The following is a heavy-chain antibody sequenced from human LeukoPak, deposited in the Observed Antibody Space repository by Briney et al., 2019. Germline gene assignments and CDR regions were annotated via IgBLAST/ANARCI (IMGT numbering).Heavy chain of an antibody. V-gene: IGHV4-30-2*01. CDR1: GGSISSGSYY. J-gene: IGHJ2*01. CDR2: IYHSGST. D-gene: IGHD5-24*01. Sequence: SETLSLTCTVSGGSISSGSYYWSWIRQPPGKGLEWIGYIYHSGSTYYNPSLKSRVTISIDRSKNQFSLRLSSVTAADTAVYYCAKRFLPAIGSDWYFDLWGRGTLVTVSS. CDR3: AKRFLPAIGSDWYFDL.